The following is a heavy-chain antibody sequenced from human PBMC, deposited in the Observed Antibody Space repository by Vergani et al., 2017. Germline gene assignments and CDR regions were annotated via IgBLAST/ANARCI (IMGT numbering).Heavy chain of an antibody. D-gene: IGHD3-10*01. CDR1: GYTFTSYA. V-gene: IGHV1-69*13. CDR3: ARARITVVSAWYFDL. CDR2: LVPIFGTT. J-gene: IGHJ2*01. Sequence: QVQLVQSGAEVKKPGASVKVSCKASGYTFTSYAISWVRQAPGQGLEWMGGLVPIFGTTNYAQKFQGRVTITADESTSTAYMELSSLRSEDTAVYYCARARITVVSAWYFDLWGRGTLVTVSS.